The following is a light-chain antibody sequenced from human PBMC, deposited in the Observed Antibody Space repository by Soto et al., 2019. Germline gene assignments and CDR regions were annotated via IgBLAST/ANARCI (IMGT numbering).Light chain of an antibody. J-gene: IGKJ5*01. Sequence: IQMTQSPSTLSGSVGDRVTITCRASQGISSYLAWYQQKPGKAPKLLIYAASTLQSGVPSRFSGSGSGTDFTLTISCLQSEDFATYYCQQYYSYPITFGQGTRWRL. CDR1: QGISSY. V-gene: IGKV1-8*01. CDR2: AAS. CDR3: QQYYSYPIT.